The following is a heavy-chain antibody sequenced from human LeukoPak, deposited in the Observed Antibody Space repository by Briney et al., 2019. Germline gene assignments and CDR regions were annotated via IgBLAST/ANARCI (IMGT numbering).Heavy chain of an antibody. D-gene: IGHD4-17*01. CDR3: VRGPYGDYEGYFFAYYMDV. CDR2: ISSSSRTI. Sequence: GGSLRLSFAAFGFTFSTYIMNWVRQAPGKGLEWVSYISSSSRTIYYADSVKGRFIISRDNAENSLFLQMNSLRAEDTAVYYCVRGPYGDYEGYFFAYYMDVWGKGTAVTVSS. J-gene: IGHJ6*03. V-gene: IGHV3-48*01. CDR1: GFTFSTYI.